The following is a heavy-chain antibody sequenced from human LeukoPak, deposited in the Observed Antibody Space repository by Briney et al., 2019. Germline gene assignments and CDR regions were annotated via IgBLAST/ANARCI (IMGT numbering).Heavy chain of an antibody. CDR3: ARDLKNPYGSGSRFDY. CDR2: ISAYNGNT. J-gene: IGHJ4*02. CDR1: GYTFTSYG. Sequence: GASVKVSCKASGYTFTSYGISWVRQAPGQGLEWMGWISAYNGNTNYAQKLQGRVTMTTDTSTSTAYMELRSLRSDDTAVYYCARDLKNPYGSGSRFDYWGQGTLVTVSS. D-gene: IGHD3-10*01. V-gene: IGHV1-18*01.